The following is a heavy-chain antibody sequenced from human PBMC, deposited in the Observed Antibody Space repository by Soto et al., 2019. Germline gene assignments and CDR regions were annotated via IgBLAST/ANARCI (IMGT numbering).Heavy chain of an antibody. J-gene: IGHJ4*02. CDR1: DDSINSDKYY. CDR3: ARLEGLATISYYFDF. Sequence: QLQLQESGPGLVKPSETLSLTCSVSDDSINSDKYYWGWIRQPPGKGMEWIGSIYYRGNAYYNPSLQTRVTISRDKSKSQFSLKLNSVTAADSAVYFCARLEGLATISYYFDFWGPGALVTVYS. CDR2: IYYRGNA. V-gene: IGHV4-39*01. D-gene: IGHD3-9*01.